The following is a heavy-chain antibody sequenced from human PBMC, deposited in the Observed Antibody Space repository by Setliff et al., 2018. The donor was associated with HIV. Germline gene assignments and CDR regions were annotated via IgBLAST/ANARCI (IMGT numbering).Heavy chain of an antibody. Sequence: GGSLRLSCEASGFTFSDAWMNWVRQAPGKGLEWVGRIKSKNDGGTTDYAAPVKGRFTISRDDTENTLYLQMNSLKTEDTGVYYCTPIDYWGQGALVTVSS. V-gene: IGHV3-15*01. CDR3: TPIDY. J-gene: IGHJ4*02. CDR1: GFTFSDAW. CDR2: IKSKNDGGTT.